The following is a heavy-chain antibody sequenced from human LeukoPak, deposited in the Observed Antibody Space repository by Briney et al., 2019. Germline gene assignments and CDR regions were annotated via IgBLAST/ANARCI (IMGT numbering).Heavy chain of an antibody. CDR1: GGSFSGYY. J-gene: IGHJ4*02. V-gene: IGHV4-34*01. CDR3: ARVGHGDYVFDY. D-gene: IGHD4-17*01. Sequence: SETLSLTCAVYGGSFSGYYWSWIRQPPGKGLEWIGEINHSGSTNYNPSLKSRVTISVDTSKNQFSLKLSSVTAADTAVYYCARVGHGDYVFDYWGQGTLVTVSS. CDR2: INHSGST.